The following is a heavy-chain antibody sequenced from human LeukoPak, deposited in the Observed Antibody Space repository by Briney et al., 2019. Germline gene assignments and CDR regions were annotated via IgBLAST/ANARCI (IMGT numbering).Heavy chain of an antibody. J-gene: IGHJ4*02. Sequence: GGSLRLSCAASGFTFSSYWMHWVRQAPGKGLVWVSRINSDGSSTSYADSVKGRFTISRDNAKNTLYLQMSSLGDEDTAVYYCAVKGGYNDWDAPFDYWGQGTLVTVSS. D-gene: IGHD5-12*01. CDR1: GFTFSSYW. CDR3: AVKGGYNDWDAPFDY. CDR2: INSDGSST. V-gene: IGHV3-74*01.